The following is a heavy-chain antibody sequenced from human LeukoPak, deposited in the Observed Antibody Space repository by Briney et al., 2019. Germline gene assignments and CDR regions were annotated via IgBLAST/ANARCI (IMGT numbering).Heavy chain of an antibody. CDR3: ARVFDFWSGYYSYYFDY. Sequence: SVKVSCKASGGTFSSYAISWVRQAPGQGLEWMGGIIPIFGTANYAQKFQGRVTITTDESTSTAYMELSRLRSDDTAVYYCARVFDFWSGYYSYYFDYWGQGTLVTVSS. CDR1: GGTFSSYA. V-gene: IGHV1-69*05. CDR2: IIPIFGTA. J-gene: IGHJ4*02. D-gene: IGHD3-3*01.